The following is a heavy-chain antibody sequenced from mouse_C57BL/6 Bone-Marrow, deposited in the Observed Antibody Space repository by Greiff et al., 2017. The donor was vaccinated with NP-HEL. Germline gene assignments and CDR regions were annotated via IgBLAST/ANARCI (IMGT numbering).Heavy chain of an antibody. CDR3: ARSLDGYYSYYYAMDY. J-gene: IGHJ4*01. CDR1: GYSITSDY. D-gene: IGHD2-3*01. V-gene: IGHV3-8*01. CDR2: ISYSGST. Sequence: DVKLQESGPGLAKPSQTLSLTCSVTGYSITSDYWNWIRKFPGNKLEYMGYISYSGSTYYNPSLKSRISITRDTSKNQYYLQLNSVTTEDTATYYCARSLDGYYSYYYAMDYWGKGTSVTVSS.